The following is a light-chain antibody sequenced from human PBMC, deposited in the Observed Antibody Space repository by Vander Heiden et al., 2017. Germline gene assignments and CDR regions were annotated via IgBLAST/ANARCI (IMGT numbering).Light chain of an antibody. V-gene: IGKV1-39*01. CDR3: QQSYSRDT. Sequence: DIQLTPSPSSLSASVGDRVTITCRASQSISSYLNWYQQKPGKAPKLLIYAASSLQSGVPSRFSGSGSGTDFTLTISSLQPEDFATYYCQQSYSRDTFGQGTKLEIK. CDR1: QSISSY. J-gene: IGKJ2*01. CDR2: AAS.